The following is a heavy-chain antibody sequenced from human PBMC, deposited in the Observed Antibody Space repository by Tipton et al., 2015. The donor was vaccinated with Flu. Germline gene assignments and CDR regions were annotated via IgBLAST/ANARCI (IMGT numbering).Heavy chain of an antibody. V-gene: IGHV4-59*01. Sequence: TLSLTCSVSGGSMNYYYWNWIRQPPGKGLEWIGFSFYSGSTSYNPSLRSRVTISVDTSRNQFSLNLRSVTAADTAVYYCARDREWPAALDSWGQGIPVTVSS. CDR3: ARDREWPAALDS. CDR1: GGSMNYYY. D-gene: IGHD3-3*01. J-gene: IGHJ4*02. CDR2: SFYSGST.